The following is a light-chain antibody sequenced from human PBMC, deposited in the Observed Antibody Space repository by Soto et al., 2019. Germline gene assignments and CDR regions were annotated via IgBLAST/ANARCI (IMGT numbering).Light chain of an antibody. CDR3: MQSVEIPYT. CDR1: QSLVNSDGRTY. Sequence: DVVMTQTPLTLSVTPGQPASISCKSSQSLVNSDGRTYLFWYVRKPGQPPHLLIYEVSTRFSGVPDRFSGSGSGTEFTLNIGRVEAEDVGVYYCMQSVEIPYTFGQGTKVEI. J-gene: IGKJ2*01. CDR2: EVS. V-gene: IGKV2D-29*01.